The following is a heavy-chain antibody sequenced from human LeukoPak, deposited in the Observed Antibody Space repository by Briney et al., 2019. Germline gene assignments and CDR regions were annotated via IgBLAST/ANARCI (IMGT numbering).Heavy chain of an antibody. Sequence: SETLSLTCAVDGGSFSGYYWSWIRQPPGKGLEWIGEINHSGSANYKPSLKSRVTISVDLSKNQFSLRLSSVTAADTAVYYCARGTGHCSTTGCYARWDYGLDVWGQGTTVTVSS. V-gene: IGHV4-34*01. CDR2: INHSGSA. D-gene: IGHD2-2*01. CDR3: ARGTGHCSTTGCYARWDYGLDV. J-gene: IGHJ6*02. CDR1: GGSFSGYY.